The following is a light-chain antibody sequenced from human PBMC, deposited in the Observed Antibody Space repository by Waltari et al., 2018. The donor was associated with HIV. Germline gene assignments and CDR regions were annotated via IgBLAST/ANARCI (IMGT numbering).Light chain of an antibody. CDR2: KTS. Sequence: DVQMTQSPSTLSAAVGDKVTITCRASQIINNWLAWYQQKPGKPPKLLIYKTSYLESGVPSRFSGSVSGADFTLIIDGLQPDDFATYYCQQYNSHSYAFGQGKKVDVK. CDR3: QQYNSHSYA. V-gene: IGKV1-5*03. CDR1: QIINNW. J-gene: IGKJ2*01.